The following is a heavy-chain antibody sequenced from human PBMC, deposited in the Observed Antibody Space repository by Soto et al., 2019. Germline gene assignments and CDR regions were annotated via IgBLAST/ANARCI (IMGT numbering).Heavy chain of an antibody. CDR3: ARGIKYGAYSRWFDP. V-gene: IGHV1-8*01. D-gene: IGHD4-17*01. CDR1: GYTFTSYE. CDR2: MNPNSGKT. Sequence: QVQLVQSGAEVKKPGASVKVSCKASGYTFTSYEINWVRQATGQGLGYLGWMNPNSGKTAYVQKFQGRVTMTWDTSITTAYMELSSLRSEDTAVYFCARGIKYGAYSRWFDPWGQGTLVTVSS. J-gene: IGHJ5*02.